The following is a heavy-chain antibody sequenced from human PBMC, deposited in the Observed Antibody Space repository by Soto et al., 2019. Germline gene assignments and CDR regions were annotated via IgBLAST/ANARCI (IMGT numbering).Heavy chain of an antibody. CDR1: DVSISGGNS. V-gene: IGHV4-4*02. Sequence: SETLSLTCAVSDVSISGGNSWNWVSQTPQRGLAYIGEIFHDGTANYYPSFERRVAISVDTSKNQFSLKLTSVTAADTAIYFCARLVYDTRLNYMYFDFWGQGALVTVSS. J-gene: IGHJ4*02. CDR3: ARLVYDTRLNYMYFDF. D-gene: IGHD2-8*01. CDR2: IFHDGTA.